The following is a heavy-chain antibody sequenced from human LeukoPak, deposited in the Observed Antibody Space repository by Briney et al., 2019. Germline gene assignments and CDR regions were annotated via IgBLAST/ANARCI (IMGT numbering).Heavy chain of an antibody. D-gene: IGHD2-2*02. J-gene: IGHJ4*02. CDR3: ARVGGGVVPAAISSPHFDY. CDR1: GGSFSGYY. V-gene: IGHV4-34*01. Sequence: PSETLSLTCAVYGGSFSGYYWSWIRQPPGKGLEWIGEINHSGSTNYNPSLKSRVTISVDTSKNQFSLKLSSVTAADTAVYYCARVGGGVVPAAISSPHFDYWGQGTPVTVSS. CDR2: INHSGST.